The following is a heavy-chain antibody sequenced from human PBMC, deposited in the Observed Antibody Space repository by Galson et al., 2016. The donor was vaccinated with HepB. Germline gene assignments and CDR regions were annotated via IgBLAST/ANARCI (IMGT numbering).Heavy chain of an antibody. CDR1: GFNFNNFA. D-gene: IGHD1-26*01. J-gene: IGHJ3*02. Sequence: SLRLSCAASGFNFNNFAMSWVRQAPGKGLEWLSVISPSGQTTFYVDSVRGRFTISRDKSKNTLFLQMNSLRVEDTAVYFCAKDLWESLSPGPFDIWGQGTTVTVSS. CDR3: AKDLWESLSPGPFDI. V-gene: IGHV3-23*01. CDR2: ISPSGQTT.